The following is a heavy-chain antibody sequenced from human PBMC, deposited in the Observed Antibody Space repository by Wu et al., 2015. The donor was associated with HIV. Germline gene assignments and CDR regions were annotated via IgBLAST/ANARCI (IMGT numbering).Heavy chain of an antibody. D-gene: IGHD2/OR15-2a*01. CDR2: INPNSGGT. J-gene: IGHJ4*02. Sequence: VSSVKVSCKASGYTFTGYYMHWVRQAPGQGLEWMGWINPNSGGTNYAQKFQGRVTMTRDTSISTAYMELSRLRSDDTAVYYCARVFMGNPEGVDYWGQGTLVTVSS. CDR3: ARVFMGNPEGVDY. V-gene: IGHV1-2*02. CDR1: GYTFTGYY.